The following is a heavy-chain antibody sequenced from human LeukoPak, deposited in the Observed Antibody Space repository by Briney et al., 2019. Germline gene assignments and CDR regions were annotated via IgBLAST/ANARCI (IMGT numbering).Heavy chain of an antibody. D-gene: IGHD2-8*01. CDR2: IKQDGSEK. CDR3: ATRNLYFTYFDL. J-gene: IGHJ2*01. CDR1: GFTFSTYW. V-gene: IGHV3-7*01. Sequence: GGSLRLSCAASGFTFSTYWMSWVRQAPGRGLEWVANIKQDGSEKYYVDSVKGRFTISKDNVKNSLYLQMNSLRAEDTAVYYCATRNLYFTYFDLWGRGTLVTVSS.